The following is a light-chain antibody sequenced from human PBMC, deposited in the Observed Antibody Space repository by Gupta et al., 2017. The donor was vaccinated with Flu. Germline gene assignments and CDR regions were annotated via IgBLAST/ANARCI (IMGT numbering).Light chain of an antibody. CDR1: SSDVGGYNY. V-gene: IGLV2-14*01. CDR3: SSYISSSTSWV. CDR2: EVS. Sequence: QSALTQPASVSGSPGQSITISCTGTSSDVGGYNYVSWYHQHPGKAPKLMIYEVSNRPSGVSNRFSGSKSGNTASLTISGLQAEDEADYYCSSYISSSTSWVFGGGTKLTVL. J-gene: IGLJ3*02.